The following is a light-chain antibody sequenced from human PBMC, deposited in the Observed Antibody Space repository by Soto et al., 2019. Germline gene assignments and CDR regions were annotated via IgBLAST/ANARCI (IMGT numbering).Light chain of an antibody. CDR2: GAS. CDR1: QSINYW. CDR3: QQYDGH. J-gene: IGKJ2*01. V-gene: IGKV1-5*01. Sequence: DIQVTQSPSTLSASVGDSVTITCRASQSINYWLAWYQQKPGKAPRLLIYGASSLQSGAPSRFSGSGSETEFTLTISSLQPDDFATYYCQQYDGHFGQGTKLEVK.